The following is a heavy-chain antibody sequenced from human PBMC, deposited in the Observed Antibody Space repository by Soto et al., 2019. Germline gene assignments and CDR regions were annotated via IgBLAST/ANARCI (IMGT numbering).Heavy chain of an antibody. D-gene: IGHD3-10*01. Sequence: EVQLVESGGGLVKPGGSLRLSCAASGFTFSSYSMNWVRQAPGKGLEWVSSISSSSSYIYYADSVKGRFTISRDNAKNSLYLQMNSLRAEDTAVYYCALSERRTGSYSAPWGQGTLVTVSS. CDR1: GFTFSSYS. CDR2: ISSSSSYI. V-gene: IGHV3-21*01. CDR3: ALSERRTGSYSAP. J-gene: IGHJ5*02.